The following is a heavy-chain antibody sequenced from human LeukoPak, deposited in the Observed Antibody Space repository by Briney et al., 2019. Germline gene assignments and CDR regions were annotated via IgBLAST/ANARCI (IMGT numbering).Heavy chain of an antibody. D-gene: IGHD5-18*01. J-gene: IGHJ6*03. V-gene: IGHV4-34*01. CDR1: GGSFSGYY. CDR3: ARGRIQLWPHYYYYYMDV. CDR2: INHSGST. Sequence: SETLSLTCAVYGGSFSGYYWSWIRQPPGKGLEWSGEINHSGSTNYNPSLKSRVTISVDTSKNQFSLKLSSVTAADTAVYHCARGRIQLWPHYYYYYMDVWGKGTTVTVSS.